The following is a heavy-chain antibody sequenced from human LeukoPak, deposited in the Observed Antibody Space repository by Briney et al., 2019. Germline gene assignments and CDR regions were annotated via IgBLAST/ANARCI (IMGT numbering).Heavy chain of an antibody. CDR2: INWNGGST. V-gene: IGHV3-20*04. CDR1: GFTFSSYG. D-gene: IGHD1-26*01. Sequence: RAGGSLRLSCAASGFTFSSYGMSWARQAPGKGLEWVSGINWNGGSTGYADSVKGRFTISRDNAKNSLYLQMNSLRAEDTAVYYCAREEAVGAPDYWGQGTLVTVSS. J-gene: IGHJ4*02. CDR3: AREEAVGAPDY.